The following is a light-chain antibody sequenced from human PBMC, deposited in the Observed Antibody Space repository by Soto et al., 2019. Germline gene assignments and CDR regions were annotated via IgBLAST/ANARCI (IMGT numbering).Light chain of an antibody. CDR2: EGH. CDR1: SGYVGTYSL. V-gene: IGLV2-23*01. J-gene: IGLJ2*01. Sequence: QSALAQPASVSGSPGQSITISCTGASGYVGTYSLVSWYQQHPGKAPKVVIYEGHKRPSGVPDRFSGSTSVNTASLTISGLQTDDEADYYCSSYGGRNNLLFGGGTKVTVL. CDR3: SSYGGRNNLL.